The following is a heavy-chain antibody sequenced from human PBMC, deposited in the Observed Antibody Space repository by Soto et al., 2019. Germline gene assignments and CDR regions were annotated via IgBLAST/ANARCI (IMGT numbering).Heavy chain of an antibody. D-gene: IGHD6-13*01. CDR1: GGTFSSYA. CDR2: IIPIFGTA. Sequence: QVQLVQSGAEVKKPGSSVKVSCNASGGTFSSYAISWVRQAPGQGLEWMGGIIPIFGTANYAQKFQGRVTITADESTSTAYMELSSLRSEDTAVYYCARDSIAAAGYYYGMDVWGQGTTVTVSS. J-gene: IGHJ6*02. CDR3: ARDSIAAAGYYYGMDV. V-gene: IGHV1-69*01.